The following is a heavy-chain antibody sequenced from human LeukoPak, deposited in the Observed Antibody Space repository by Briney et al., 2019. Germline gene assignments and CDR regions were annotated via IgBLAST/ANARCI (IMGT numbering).Heavy chain of an antibody. CDR1: GFTFSSYW. CDR3: AKRYCSSTSCYVHGMDV. D-gene: IGHD2-2*01. CDR2: INSDGSST. Sequence: GGSLRLSCAASGFTFSSYWMHWVRQAPGKGLVWVSRINSDGSSTSYADSVKGRFTISRDNAKNTLYLQMNSLRAEDTAVYYCAKRYCSSTSCYVHGMDVWGKGTTVTVSS. V-gene: IGHV3-74*01. J-gene: IGHJ6*04.